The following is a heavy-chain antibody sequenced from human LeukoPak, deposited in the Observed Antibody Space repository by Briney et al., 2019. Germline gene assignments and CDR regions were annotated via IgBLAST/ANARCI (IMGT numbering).Heavy chain of an antibody. V-gene: IGHV1-2*02. Sequence: GASVKVSCKASGYTFTGYYMHWVRQAPGQGLEWMGWINPNSGGTNYAQKFQGGVTMTRDTSISTAYMELSRLRSDDTAVYYCARAVDYYDSSGYYYVYFDYWGQGTLVTVSS. CDR3: ARAVDYYDSSGYYYVYFDY. CDR1: GYTFTGYY. J-gene: IGHJ4*02. CDR2: INPNSGGT. D-gene: IGHD3-22*01.